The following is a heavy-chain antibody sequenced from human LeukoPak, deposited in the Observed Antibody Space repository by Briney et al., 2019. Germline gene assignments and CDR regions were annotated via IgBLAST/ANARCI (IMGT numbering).Heavy chain of an antibody. V-gene: IGHV5-51*01. CDR2: IYPGDSDT. D-gene: IGHD3-10*01. J-gene: IGHJ4*02. CDR3: ATTTMVRGVTGPFDY. Sequence: GESLKISCKASGYSFSNFWIGWVRQMPGKGLEWMGIIYPGDSDTRYSPSFQGQVTISADKSISTAYLQWSSLKASDTAMYYCATTTMVRGVTGPFDYWGQGTLVTVSS. CDR1: GYSFSNFW.